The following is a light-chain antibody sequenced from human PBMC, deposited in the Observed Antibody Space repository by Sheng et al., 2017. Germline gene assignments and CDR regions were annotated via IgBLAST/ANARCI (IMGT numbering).Light chain of an antibody. CDR2: GAS. Sequence: EIVLTQSPGTLSVSPGERATLSCRASQTVANHYLAWYQHKSGQAPRLLVYGASNRASGIPDRFSGSGSGTDFTLTISRLEPEDFAVYYCHQYETSPLTFGGGTKVEI. CDR3: HQYETSPLT. J-gene: IGKJ4*01. CDR1: QTVANHY. V-gene: IGKV3-20*01.